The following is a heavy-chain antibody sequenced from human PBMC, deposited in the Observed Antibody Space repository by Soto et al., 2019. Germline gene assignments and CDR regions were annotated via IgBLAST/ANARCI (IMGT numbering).Heavy chain of an antibody. Sequence: GASVKVSCKASGYTFTGYYMHWVRQAPGQGLEWMGWINPNSGGTNYAQKFQGWVTMTRDTSISTAYMELSRLRSDDTAVYYCARGYYGAGSYYTLPDYWGQGTLVTVSS. CDR3: ARGYYGAGSYYTLPDY. CDR1: GYTFTGYY. CDR2: INPNSGGT. J-gene: IGHJ4*02. V-gene: IGHV1-2*04. D-gene: IGHD3-10*01.